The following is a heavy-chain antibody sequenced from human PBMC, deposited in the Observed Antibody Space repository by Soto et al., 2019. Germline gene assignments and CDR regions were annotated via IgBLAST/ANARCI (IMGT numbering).Heavy chain of an antibody. CDR3: ARDKITGLFDY. CDR1: GGSFSGYY. Sequence: QVQLQQWGAGLLKPSETLSLTCAVYGGSFSGYYWTWIRQPPGTGLEWIGEINHSGSTNYNPSLKSRVTISVDPSKNLFSLQLTSVTAADTAVYYCARDKITGLFDYWGQGTLVTVSS. V-gene: IGHV4-34*01. D-gene: IGHD2-8*02. J-gene: IGHJ4*02. CDR2: INHSGST.